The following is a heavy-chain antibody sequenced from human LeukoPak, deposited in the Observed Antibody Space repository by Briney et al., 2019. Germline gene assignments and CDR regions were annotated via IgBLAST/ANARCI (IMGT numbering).Heavy chain of an antibody. CDR1: GFSFSDYW. V-gene: IGHV3-7*01. Sequence: GGSLRLSCAASGFSFSDYWMTWIRQAPGKGLEWVANIKPDGSGKYYVDSVKGRFTISRDNAKNSLFLQMNSLRVEDTAVYYCAKDRGILTGYYIDFDYWGQGTLVTVSS. J-gene: IGHJ4*02. D-gene: IGHD3-9*01. CDR3: AKDRGILTGYYIDFDY. CDR2: IKPDGSGK.